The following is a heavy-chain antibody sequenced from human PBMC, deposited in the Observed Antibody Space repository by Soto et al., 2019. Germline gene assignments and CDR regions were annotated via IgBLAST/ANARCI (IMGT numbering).Heavy chain of an antibody. Sequence: VGSLRLSGAASGFTFTSYGMHWVRQAPGKGLEWMALILHDGSAEYYADSVKGRFTISRDNSKNTLYLQMNSLRAEDTAVYYCARSRDGYSFYFYYGMDGWGQGTTVTVSS. V-gene: IGHV3-30*03. J-gene: IGHJ6*02. CDR2: ILHDGSAE. D-gene: IGHD4-4*01. CDR1: GFTFTSYG. CDR3: ARSRDGYSFYFYYGMDG.